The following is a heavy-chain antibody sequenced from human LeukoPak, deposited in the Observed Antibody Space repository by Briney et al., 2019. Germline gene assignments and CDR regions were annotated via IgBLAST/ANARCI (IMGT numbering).Heavy chain of an antibody. V-gene: IGHV1-8*01. J-gene: IGHJ5*02. Sequence: ASVKVSCKASGYTFTSYDINWVRQATGQGLEWMGWMNPNSGNTGYAQKFQGRVTMTRNTSISTAYMELSSLRSEDTAVYYCARGPVELWFGDFGAQFGPWGQGTLVTVSS. CDR1: GYTFTSYD. D-gene: IGHD3-10*01. CDR2: MNPNSGNT. CDR3: ARGPVELWFGDFGAQFGP.